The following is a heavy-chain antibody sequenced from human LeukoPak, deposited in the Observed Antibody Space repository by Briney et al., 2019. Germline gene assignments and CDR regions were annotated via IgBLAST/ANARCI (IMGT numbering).Heavy chain of an antibody. CDR2: IYYSGST. V-gene: IGHV4-59*11. CDR1: GGSISSHY. CDR3: ARSSEGRYYYDSSGFSYYYYYMDV. D-gene: IGHD3-22*01. J-gene: IGHJ6*03. Sequence: SETLSLTCAVYGGSISSHYWSWIRQPPGKGLEWIGYIYYSGSTYYNPSLRSRVTISVDTSKNQFSLKLSSVTAADTAVYYCARSSEGRYYYDSSGFSYYYYYMDVWGKGTTVTISS.